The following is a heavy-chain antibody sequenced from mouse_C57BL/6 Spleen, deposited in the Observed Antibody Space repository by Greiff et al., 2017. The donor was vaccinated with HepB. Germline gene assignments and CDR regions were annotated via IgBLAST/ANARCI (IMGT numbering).Heavy chain of an antibody. Sequence: DVMLVESGGGLVQPKGSLKLSCAASGFTFNTYAMHWVRQAPGKGLEWVARIRSKSSNYATYYADSVKDRFTISRDDSQSMLYLQMNNLKTEDTAMYYCVRERYSNSYWYFDVWGTGTTVTVSS. CDR3: VRERYSNSYWYFDV. D-gene: IGHD2-5*01. CDR2: IRSKSSNYAT. J-gene: IGHJ1*03. V-gene: IGHV10-3*01. CDR1: GFTFNTYA.